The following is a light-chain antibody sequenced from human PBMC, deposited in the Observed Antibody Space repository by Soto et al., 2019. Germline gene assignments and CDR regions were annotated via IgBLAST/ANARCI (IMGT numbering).Light chain of an antibody. Sequence: QSVLTQPPSVSGSPGQSVTISCTGTSSDVGGYNLVSWYRQPPGTAPKLMIYEVSSRPSGVPDRFSGSKSGNTASLTISGLQAEDGADYYCSSYTSSSTYVFGTGTKVTVL. V-gene: IGLV2-18*02. CDR1: SSDVGGYNL. CDR3: SSYTSSSTYV. J-gene: IGLJ1*01. CDR2: EVS.